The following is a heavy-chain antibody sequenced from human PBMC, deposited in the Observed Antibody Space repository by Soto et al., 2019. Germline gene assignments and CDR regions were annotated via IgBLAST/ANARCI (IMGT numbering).Heavy chain of an antibody. CDR1: GGSFSGYY. V-gene: IGHV4-34*01. CDR2: INHSGST. CDR3: ARGARGVVVPAAMTSYYDFWSGYQIYNWFDP. D-gene: IGHD3-3*01. Sequence: PSETLSLTCAVYGGSFSGYYWSWIRQPPGKGLEWIGEINHSGSTNYNPSLKSRVTISVDTSKNQFSLKLCSVTAADTAVYYCARGARGVVVPAAMTSYYDFWSGYQIYNWFDPWGQGTLVTVSS. J-gene: IGHJ5*02.